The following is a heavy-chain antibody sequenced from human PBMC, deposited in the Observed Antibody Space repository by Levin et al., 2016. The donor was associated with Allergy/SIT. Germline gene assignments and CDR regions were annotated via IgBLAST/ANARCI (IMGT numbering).Heavy chain of an antibody. Sequence: ASVKVSCKASGYTFSSYGFSWLRQARGQGLEWMGWISGFNGKTYSAQKFQGRVTMTTDPSTNTAYMDLRSLKSDDTAVYYCARDGIAAAATFDLWGQGTLVTVSS. D-gene: IGHD2-15*01. CDR2: ISGFNGKT. CDR1: GYTFSSYG. V-gene: IGHV1-18*04. J-gene: IGHJ4*02. CDR3: ARDGIAAAATFDL.